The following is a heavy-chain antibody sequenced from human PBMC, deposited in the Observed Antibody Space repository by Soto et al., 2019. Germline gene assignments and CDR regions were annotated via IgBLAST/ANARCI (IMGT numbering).Heavy chain of an antibody. D-gene: IGHD3-3*01. J-gene: IGHJ5*02. Sequence: LSLTRAFSVGSISSVCFYRGLIPSHQGKGLEWIGYIYYSGSTYYTPTFKSRVTISLDSSKNQFSLMLSSVTAADTAVYCCARFMEAWVQRNLFDAWGQGTPVTVSS. CDR2: IYYSGST. CDR1: VGSISSVCFY. CDR3: ARFMEAWVQRNLFDA. V-gene: IGHV4-31*11.